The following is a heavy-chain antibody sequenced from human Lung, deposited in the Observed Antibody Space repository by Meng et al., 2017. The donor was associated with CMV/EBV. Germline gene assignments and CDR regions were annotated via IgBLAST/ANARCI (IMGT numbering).Heavy chain of an antibody. D-gene: IGHD6-6*01. Sequence: SXAASGFTFSSYSMNWVRQAPGKGLEWVSFISSSSSYIYYGDSVKGRFTISRDNAKNSLYLQMNSLRAEDTAVYYCARAPGAARSEYGMDVWRQGTTVTVSS. CDR2: ISSSSSYI. CDR1: GFTFSSYS. CDR3: ARAPGAARSEYGMDV. J-gene: IGHJ6*02. V-gene: IGHV3-21*01.